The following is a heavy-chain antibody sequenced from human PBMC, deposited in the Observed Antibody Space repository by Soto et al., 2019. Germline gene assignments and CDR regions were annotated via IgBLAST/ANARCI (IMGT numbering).Heavy chain of an antibody. CDR1: GFTFADYA. Sequence: GGSLRLSCAASGFTFADYAMHWVRQAPGKGLEWVSLISGDGGSTYYADSVKGRFTISRDNSKNSLYLQMNSLRTEDIALYYCAGGRYCSGGSCYYYYYGRDVWCQGTTVTVSS. J-gene: IGHJ6*02. CDR2: ISGDGGST. D-gene: IGHD2-15*01. V-gene: IGHV3-43*02. CDR3: AGGRYCSGGSCYYYYYGRDV.